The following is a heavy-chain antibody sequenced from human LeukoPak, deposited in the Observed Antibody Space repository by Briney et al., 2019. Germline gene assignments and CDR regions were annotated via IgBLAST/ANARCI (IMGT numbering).Heavy chain of an antibody. CDR3: ARITMVRGVMNY. J-gene: IGHJ4*02. D-gene: IGHD3-10*01. V-gene: IGHV3-48*03. Sequence: GGSLRLSCAASGFTFSSYEMNWVRQAPGKGLEWVSYISSSGSTIYYADSAKGRFTISRDNAKNSLYLQMNSLRAGDTAVYYCARITMVRGVMNYWGQGTLVTVSS. CDR1: GFTFSSYE. CDR2: ISSSGSTI.